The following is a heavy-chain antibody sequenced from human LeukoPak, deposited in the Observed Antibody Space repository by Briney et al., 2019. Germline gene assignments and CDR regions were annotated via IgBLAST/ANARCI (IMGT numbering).Heavy chain of an antibody. CDR1: GFTFSGFA. CDR2: ISGSAFST. D-gene: IGHD3-10*01. CDR3: AKDYRGSGRSYYYDTMDV. Sequence: GGSLRLSCAASGFTFSGFAMSWVRQAPGKGLEWVSTISGSAFSTYYADSVKGRFTISRDNSKNTLYLQMNSLRAEDTAVYFCAKDYRGSGRSYYYDTMDVWGQGTTVTVSS. V-gene: IGHV3-23*01. J-gene: IGHJ6*02.